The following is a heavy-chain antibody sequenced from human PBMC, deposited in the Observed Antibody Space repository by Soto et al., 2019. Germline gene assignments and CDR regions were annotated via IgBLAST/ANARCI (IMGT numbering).Heavy chain of an antibody. CDR1: RDTFTSYY. D-gene: IGHD1-26*01. V-gene: IGHV1-46*01. Sequence: ASVKVSCKAPRDTFTSYYINWVRQAPGQGLESMGVINPHGGSAAYARKFKGRVTLTRDTSASTVYMEVSSLTSEDTAMYYCARSPGGNFGIIIEGTNWFAPWGQGTLVTVSS. CDR2: INPHGGSA. J-gene: IGHJ5*02. CDR3: ARSPGGNFGIIIEGTNWFAP.